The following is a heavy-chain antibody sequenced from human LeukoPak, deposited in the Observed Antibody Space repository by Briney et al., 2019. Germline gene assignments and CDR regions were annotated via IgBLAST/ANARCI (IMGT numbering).Heavy chain of an antibody. CDR1: GGSFSGYY. CDR2: INHSGST. CDR3: AERSCPGRFCY. V-gene: IGHV4-34*01. J-gene: IGHJ4*03. D-gene: IGHD1-26*01. Sequence: PSETLSLTCAVYGGSFSGYYWSWVRQPPGKGLEWIGEINHSGSTNYNPSLKSRVTISVDTSKNQFSLKLSSVTAADTAVYYCAERSCPGRFCYWGQGTLGTVSS.